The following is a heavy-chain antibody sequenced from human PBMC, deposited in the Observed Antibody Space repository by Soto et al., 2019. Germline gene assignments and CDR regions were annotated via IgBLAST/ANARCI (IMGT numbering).Heavy chain of an antibody. J-gene: IGHJ6*02. CDR1: GGSVTSYH. V-gene: IGHV4-4*07. D-gene: IGHD6-6*01. CDR2: IYTSGST. CDR3: AGARLPSLHYYYGMDV. Sequence: ASETLSLTCFVSGGSVTSYHWSWIRQPAGKGLEWIGRIYTSGSTNYNPSLKSRVTMSVDTSKNQFSLKLSSVTAADTAVYYCAGARLPSLHYYYGMDVWGQGTTVTVSS.